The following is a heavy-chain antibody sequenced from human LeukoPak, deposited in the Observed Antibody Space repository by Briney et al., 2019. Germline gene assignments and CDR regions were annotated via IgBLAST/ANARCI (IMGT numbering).Heavy chain of an antibody. Sequence: ASVTVSCKASGYTFTSYYMHLVRQAPGQGLEWVGIINPSGGSTSYAQKFQGRVTMTRDTSTSTVYMELSSLRSEDKAVYCCASGEVPAATIDYWGQGTLVTVSS. CDR1: GYTFTSYY. D-gene: IGHD2-2*01. J-gene: IGHJ4*02. CDR3: ASGEVPAATIDY. CDR2: INPSGGST. V-gene: IGHV1-46*01.